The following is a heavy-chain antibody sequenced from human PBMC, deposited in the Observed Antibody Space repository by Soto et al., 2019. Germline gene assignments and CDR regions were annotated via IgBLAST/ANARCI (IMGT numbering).Heavy chain of an antibody. CDR2: IYYSGST. D-gene: IGHD2-2*02. CDR1: GGSISSGGYY. J-gene: IGHJ3*02. Sequence: LSLTCTVSGGSISSGGYYWSWIRQHPGKGLEWIGYIYYSGSTYYNPSLKSRVTISVDTSKNQFSLKLSSVTAADTAVYYCAREPAAIRRAFDIWGQGTMVTVSS. V-gene: IGHV4-31*03. CDR3: AREPAAIRRAFDI.